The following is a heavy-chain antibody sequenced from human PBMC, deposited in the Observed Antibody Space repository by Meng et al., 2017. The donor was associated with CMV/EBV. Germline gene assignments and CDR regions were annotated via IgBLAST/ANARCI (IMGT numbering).Heavy chain of an antibody. CDR3: ARLSGSGTTSTGYHYAFDS. CDR1: GGSISSGDYY. J-gene: IGHJ4*02. CDR2: IYYSGTT. Sequence: QGQLRESGPGLVKPSQTLSLTCSVSGGSISSGDYYWSWIRQPPGKGLEWIGYIYYSGTTYYNPSLESRVTISVDTSKNQFSLNLSSVTAADTAVYYCARLSGSGTTSTGYHYAFDSWGQGTLVTVSS. V-gene: IGHV4-30-4*08. D-gene: IGHD3-22*01.